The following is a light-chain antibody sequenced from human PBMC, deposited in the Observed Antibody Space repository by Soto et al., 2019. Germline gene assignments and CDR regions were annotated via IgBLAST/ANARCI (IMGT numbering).Light chain of an antibody. J-gene: IGKJ4*01. CDR1: QNIITY. CDR3: QQGYSPPLT. V-gene: IGKV1-39*01. CDR2: AAS. Sequence: DIQMTQSPSSLSASLGARVTITCRASQNIITYLNWFQQKPGKAPNLLIYAASTLQSGVPSRFSGSGSGTHFTLTISSLQPEESGTYYCQQGYSPPLTFGGGTKVEIK.